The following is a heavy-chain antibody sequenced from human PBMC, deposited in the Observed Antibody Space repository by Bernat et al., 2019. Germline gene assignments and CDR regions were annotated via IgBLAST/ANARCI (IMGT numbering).Heavy chain of an antibody. D-gene: IGHD3-22*01. V-gene: IGHV3-23*01. CDR2: ISGSGGST. J-gene: IGHJ4*02. CDR1: GFTFSSYA. CDR3: AKDFGPNDSSGYYGY. Sequence: EVQLLESGGGLVQPGGSLRLSCAASGFTFSSYAMSWVRQAPGKGLEWVSAISGSGGSTYYADSVKGRFTISRDYSKNTLYLQLNSLRAEDTAVYYCAKDFGPNDSSGYYGYWGQGTLVTVSS.